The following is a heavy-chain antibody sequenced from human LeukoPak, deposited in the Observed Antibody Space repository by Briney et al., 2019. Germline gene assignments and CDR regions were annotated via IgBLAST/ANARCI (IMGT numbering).Heavy chain of an antibody. CDR1: GLTFGAYG. CDR3: ARDRGYSSFDY. V-gene: IGHV3-7*01. D-gene: IGHD6-19*01. CDR2: INTDGSEK. J-gene: IGHJ4*02. Sequence: PGGSLRLSCTGSGLTFGAYGMSWFRQAPGKGLEWVASINTDGSEKYSVDSVKGRFTISRDNAKNSLYLQMNSLRAEDTAVYYCARDRGYSSFDYWGQGTLVTVSS.